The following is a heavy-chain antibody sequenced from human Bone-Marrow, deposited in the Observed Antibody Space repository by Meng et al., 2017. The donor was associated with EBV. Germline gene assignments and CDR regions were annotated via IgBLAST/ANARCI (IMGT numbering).Heavy chain of an antibody. CDR1: GYTFSSFD. J-gene: IGHJ4*02. CDR3: ARNLYGDGMRDY. CDR2: MSPDSGKT. D-gene: IGHD2-21*02. V-gene: IGHV1-8*01. Sequence: QGPVVESGAEVKKPGASVKVSCKGSGYTFSSFDINWVRQATGQGLEWMGWMSPDSGKTGYAEKFQGRVTLTRDTSINTAYLELSSLTSEDTAVYYCARNLYGDGMRDYWGQGTLVTVSS.